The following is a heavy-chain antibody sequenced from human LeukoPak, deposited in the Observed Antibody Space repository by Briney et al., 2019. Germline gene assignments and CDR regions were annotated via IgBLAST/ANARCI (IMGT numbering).Heavy chain of an antibody. Sequence: PSETLSLTCTVSGYSISSGYYWSWIRQPPGKGLEWIGEINHSGSTNYNPSLKSRVTISVDTSKNQFSLKLSSVTAADTAVYYCARVTGSSWYYYWFDPWGQGTLVTVSS. V-gene: IGHV4-38-2*02. CDR1: GYSISSGYY. CDR2: INHSGST. CDR3: ARVTGSSWYYYWFDP. J-gene: IGHJ5*02. D-gene: IGHD6-13*01.